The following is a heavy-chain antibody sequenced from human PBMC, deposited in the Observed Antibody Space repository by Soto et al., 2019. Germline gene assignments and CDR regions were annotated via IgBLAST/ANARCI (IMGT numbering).Heavy chain of an antibody. Sequence: SVKVSCKASGGTFSSYAISWVRQAPGQGLEWMGGIIPIFGTANYAQKFQGRVTITADESTSTAYMELSSLRSEDTAVYYCASLTACDYGGNCDAFDIWGQGTMVTVSS. J-gene: IGHJ3*02. CDR1: GGTFSSYA. D-gene: IGHD4-17*01. V-gene: IGHV1-69*13. CDR3: ASLTACDYGGNCDAFDI. CDR2: IIPIFGTA.